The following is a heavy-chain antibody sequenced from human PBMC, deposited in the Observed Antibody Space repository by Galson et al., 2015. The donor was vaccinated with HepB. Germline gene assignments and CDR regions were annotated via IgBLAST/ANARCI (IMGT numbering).Heavy chain of an antibody. CDR2: ISGSGAAT. D-gene: IGHD2-2*01. Sequence: LRLSCAASGFTFSSYAISWVRQAPGQGLEWVSGISGSGAATYYADSVKGRFTISRDNSNNALYLQMNSLRAEDTAVYYCARGSAYSSNWLSAFDIWGQGTMVTVSS. J-gene: IGHJ3*02. CDR1: GFTFSSYA. CDR3: ARGSAYSSNWLSAFDI. V-gene: IGHV3-23*01.